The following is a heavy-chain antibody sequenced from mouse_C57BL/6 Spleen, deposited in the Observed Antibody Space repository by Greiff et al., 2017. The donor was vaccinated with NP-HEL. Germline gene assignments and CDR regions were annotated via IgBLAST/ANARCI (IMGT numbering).Heavy chain of an antibody. V-gene: IGHV1-15*01. Sequence: VQLQQSGAELVRPGASVTLSCKASGYTFTDYEMHWVKQTPVHGLEWIGAIDPETGGTAYNQKFKGKAILTADKSSSTAYMELRSLTSEDSAVYYCTRRITTVVEEYYFDYWGQGTTLTVSS. D-gene: IGHD1-1*01. CDR1: GYTFTDYE. J-gene: IGHJ2*01. CDR2: IDPETGGT. CDR3: TRRITTVVEEYYFDY.